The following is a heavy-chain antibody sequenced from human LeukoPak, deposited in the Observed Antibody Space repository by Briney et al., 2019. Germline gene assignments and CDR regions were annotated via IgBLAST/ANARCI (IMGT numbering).Heavy chain of an antibody. Sequence: RPGGSLRLSCAASGFTFSSYWMSWVRQAPGKGLEWVSAISGSGGSTYYADSVKGRFTISRDNSKNTLYLQMNSLRAEDTAVYYCAKDYCSSTSCPLDYWGQGTLVTVSS. CDR2: ISGSGGST. J-gene: IGHJ4*02. CDR1: GFTFSSYW. V-gene: IGHV3-23*01. CDR3: AKDYCSSTSCPLDY. D-gene: IGHD2-2*01.